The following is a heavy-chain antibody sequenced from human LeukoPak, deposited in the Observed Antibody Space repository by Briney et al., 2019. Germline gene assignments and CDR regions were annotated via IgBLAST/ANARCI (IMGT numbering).Heavy chain of an antibody. D-gene: IGHD6-13*01. J-gene: IGHJ5*02. CDR3: ARVSIRGRSSFP. Sequence: ASVKVSCKVSGYTLTELSMHWVRQARGKGLEWMGGFDPEDGETIYAQKFQGRVTMTEDTSTDTAYMELSSLRSEDTAVYYCARVSIRGRSSFPWGQGTLVTVSS. V-gene: IGHV1-24*01. CDR2: FDPEDGET. CDR1: GYTLTELS.